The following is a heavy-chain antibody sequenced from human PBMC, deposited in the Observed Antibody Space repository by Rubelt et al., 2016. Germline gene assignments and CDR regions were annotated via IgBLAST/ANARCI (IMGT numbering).Heavy chain of an antibody. D-gene: IGHD3-22*01. CDR3: ARGGFDMIDWYFDH. CDR2: IYYSGNT. Sequence: QVQLQESGPGLVKPSETLSLTCTVSGGSISGYYWSWIRQPPGKALEWIGYIYYSGNTNYSPSLKRRVTISVDTSKNQFSLKLGCVTAADTAVYYCARGGFDMIDWYFDHWGRGTLVTVSS. V-gene: IGHV4-59*01. CDR1: GGSISGYY. J-gene: IGHJ2*01.